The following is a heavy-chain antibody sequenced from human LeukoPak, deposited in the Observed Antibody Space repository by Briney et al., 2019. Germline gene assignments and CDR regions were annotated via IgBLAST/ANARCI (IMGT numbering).Heavy chain of an antibody. Sequence: GESLKISCKGSGYRFTNYWIGWVRQMPGKGLEWMGIIYPGDSDTRYSPSFQGQVTISTDKSISTAYLQWSSLKASDTAMYYCARHGVFCGGDCYSGFDYWGQGTLVTVSS. CDR2: IYPGDSDT. D-gene: IGHD2-21*02. CDR1: GYRFTNYW. V-gene: IGHV5-51*01. J-gene: IGHJ4*02. CDR3: ARHGVFCGGDCYSGFDY.